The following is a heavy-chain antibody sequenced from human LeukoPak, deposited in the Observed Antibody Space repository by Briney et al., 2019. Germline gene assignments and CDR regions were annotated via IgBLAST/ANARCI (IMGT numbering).Heavy chain of an antibody. D-gene: IGHD3-3*01. V-gene: IGHV3-23*01. CDR2: VTGSGGTT. J-gene: IGHJ4*02. Sequence: GGSLRLSCAASGFTFSRNAMTWVRQAPGKGLEWDSSVTGSGGTTFYADSVKGRFTISRDNSKNTLFLQMNSLRAEDTAVYYCARDGFFTPFFYFDYWGQGTLVTVSS. CDR3: ARDGFFTPFFYFDY. CDR1: GFTFSRNA.